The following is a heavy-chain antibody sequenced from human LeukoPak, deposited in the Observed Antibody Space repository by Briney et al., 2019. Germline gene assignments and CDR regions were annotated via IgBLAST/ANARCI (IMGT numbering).Heavy chain of an antibody. D-gene: IGHD3-22*01. J-gene: IGHJ4*02. Sequence: PGGSLRLSCAASGFTFSSYAMSWVRQAPGKGLEWVSAISGSGGSTYYADSVKGRFTISRDNSKNTLYLQMNSLRAEDTAVYYCAKDGNSITMLVVVISPTFDYWGQGTLVTVSS. CDR2: ISGSGGST. CDR1: GFTFSSYA. CDR3: AKDGNSITMLVVVISPTFDY. V-gene: IGHV3-23*01.